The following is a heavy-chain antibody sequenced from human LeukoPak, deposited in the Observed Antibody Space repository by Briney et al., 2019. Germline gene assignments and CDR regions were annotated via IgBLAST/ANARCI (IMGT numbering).Heavy chain of an antibody. J-gene: IGHJ6*02. V-gene: IGHV3-23*01. CDR3: AKDGEGVGIVVVPAAAMDV. CDR2: ISGSGGST. Sequence: GGSRRLSGAASGFTFSSYAMSWVRQAPGKGLEWVSAISGSGGSTYYADSVKGRFTISRDNSKNTLYLQMNSLRAEDTAVYYCAKDGEGVGIVVVPAAAMDVWGQGTTVTVSS. D-gene: IGHD2-2*01. CDR1: GFTFSSYA.